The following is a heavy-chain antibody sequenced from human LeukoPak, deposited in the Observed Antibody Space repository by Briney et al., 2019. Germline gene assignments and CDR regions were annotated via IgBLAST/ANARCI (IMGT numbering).Heavy chain of an antibody. V-gene: IGHV3-33*06. Sequence: PGGSLRLSCAASGFPFSSYGMHWVRQAPGKGLEWVALIWYDGSNLYYADSVKGRFTISKDSSKNTLYLHMNSLRAEDTAVYYCAKDRGYSNYGMDVWGQGTTVTVSS. D-gene: IGHD3-22*01. CDR3: AKDRGYSNYGMDV. CDR1: GFPFSSYG. CDR2: IWYDGSNL. J-gene: IGHJ6*02.